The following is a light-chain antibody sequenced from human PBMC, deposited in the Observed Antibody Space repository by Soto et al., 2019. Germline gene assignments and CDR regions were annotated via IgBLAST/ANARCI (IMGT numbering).Light chain of an antibody. J-gene: IGKJ1*01. CDR1: QSVSSN. Sequence: FVLTQSPGTLSLSPGERATLSCRASQSVSSNLAWYQQKPGQAPRLLIYEGSNRAIGIPTRFSGSGSRTDFTLTISGLEPEDFAVYYCQQRNNWPWTFGQGTKVDIK. CDR3: QQRNNWPWT. CDR2: EGS. V-gene: IGKV3-11*01.